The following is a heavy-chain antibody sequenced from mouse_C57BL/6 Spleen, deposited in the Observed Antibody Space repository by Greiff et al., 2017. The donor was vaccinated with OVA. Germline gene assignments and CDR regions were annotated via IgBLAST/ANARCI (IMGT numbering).Heavy chain of an antibody. Sequence: QVQLQQSGPGLVQPSQSLSITCTVSGFLLTSYGVHWVRQSPGKGLEWLGVIWRGGSTDYNAAFMSRLSITKDNSKRQVFFKMNSLQADDTAIYYCAKGSGYNYDEYYDYCGQGTTLTVSS. V-gene: IGHV2-5*01. CDR1: GFLLTSYG. J-gene: IGHJ2*01. CDR2: IWRGGST. CDR3: AKGSGYNYDEYYDY. D-gene: IGHD2-12*01.